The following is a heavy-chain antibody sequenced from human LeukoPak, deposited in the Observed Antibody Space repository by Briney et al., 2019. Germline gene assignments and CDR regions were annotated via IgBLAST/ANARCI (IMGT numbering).Heavy chain of an antibody. V-gene: IGHV4-59*01. D-gene: IGHD6-6*01. CDR3: ARTVSWYYYGMDV. J-gene: IGHJ6*02. CDR2: VYYSGST. Sequence: SETLSLTCTVSGGSISSYHWSWIRQSPEKGLEWIGYVYYSGSTNYNPSLESRVTISVDTSKNQFSLKLISVTAADTAVYYCARTVSWYYYGMDVWGQGTTVTVSS. CDR1: GGSISSYH.